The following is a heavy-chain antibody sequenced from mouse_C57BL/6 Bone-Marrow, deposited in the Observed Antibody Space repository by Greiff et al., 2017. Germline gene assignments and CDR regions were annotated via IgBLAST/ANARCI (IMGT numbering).Heavy chain of an antibody. V-gene: IGHV14-4*01. Sequence: EVQLQQSGAELMRPGASVKLSCTASGFNIKDDYMHWVKQRPEQGLEWIGWIGPENGDTEYASKFPGKATITAATTSNTDDLQLSSLTYEDTAVYYCTTRDGARFGYWGQGTLVTVSA. D-gene: IGHD3-3*01. J-gene: IGHJ3*01. CDR2: IGPENGDT. CDR1: GFNIKDDY. CDR3: TTRDGARFGY.